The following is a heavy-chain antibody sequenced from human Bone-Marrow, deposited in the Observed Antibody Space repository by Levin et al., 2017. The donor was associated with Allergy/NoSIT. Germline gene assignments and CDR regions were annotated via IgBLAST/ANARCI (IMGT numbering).Heavy chain of an antibody. CDR2: ISGGGTTT. J-gene: IGHJ4*02. D-gene: IGHD6-19*01. CDR1: GFTFNNYP. CDR3: ARKYSSGWNPLDY. Sequence: GASVKVSCAASGFTFNNYPMSWVRQAPGKGLEWVSVISGGGTTTYYADSVKGRFTISRDNSKNTLFLQMNSLRAEDTAMYYCARKYSSGWNPLDYWGQGTLVTVSS. V-gene: IGHV3-23*01.